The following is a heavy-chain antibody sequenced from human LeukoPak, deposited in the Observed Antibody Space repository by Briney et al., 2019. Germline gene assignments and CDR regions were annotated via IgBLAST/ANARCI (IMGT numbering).Heavy chain of an antibody. V-gene: IGHV4-39*07. CDR1: GDSISGSSYY. Sequence: PSETLSLTCTVSGDSISGSSYYWGWIRQPPGKELESIGSIYYSGSTNYNPSLKSRVTISVDTSKNQFSLKLSSVTAADTAVYYCARAHLKASGYYPIHAFDIWGQGTMVTVSS. D-gene: IGHD3-3*01. J-gene: IGHJ3*02. CDR3: ARAHLKASGYYPIHAFDI. CDR2: IYYSGST.